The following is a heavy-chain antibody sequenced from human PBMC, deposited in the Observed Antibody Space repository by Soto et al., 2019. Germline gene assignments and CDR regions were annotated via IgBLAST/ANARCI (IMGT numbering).Heavy chain of an antibody. V-gene: IGHV3-21*01. CDR2: ISSSSSYI. CDR3: TEVCGYYSYYLDV. D-gene: IGHD2-21*01. Sequence: EVQLVESGGGLVKPGGSLRLSCAASGFTFSSYSMNWVRQAPGKGLEWVSSISSSSSYIYYADSVKGRFTIPRDHGENSLYLQINTLSAEDAAVYYCTEVCGYYSYYLDVWAKGTTVTVSS. CDR1: GFTFSSYS. J-gene: IGHJ6*03.